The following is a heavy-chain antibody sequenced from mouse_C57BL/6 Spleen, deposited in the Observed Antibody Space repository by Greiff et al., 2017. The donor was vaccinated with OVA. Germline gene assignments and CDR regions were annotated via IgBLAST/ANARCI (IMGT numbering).Heavy chain of an antibody. CDR3: ARMEYFQRGAMDY. Sequence: EVQLQQSGPELVKPGASVKISCKASGYTFTDYYMNWVKQSHGKSLEWIGDINPNNGGTSYNQKFKGKATLTVDKSSSTAYMELRSLTSEDSAVYYCARMEYFQRGAMDYWGQGTSVTVSS. J-gene: IGHJ4*01. CDR2: INPNNGGT. D-gene: IGHD5-1*01. CDR1: GYTFTDYY. V-gene: IGHV1-26*01.